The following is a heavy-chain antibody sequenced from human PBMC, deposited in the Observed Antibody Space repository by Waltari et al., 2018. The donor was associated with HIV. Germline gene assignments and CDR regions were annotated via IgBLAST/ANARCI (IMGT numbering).Heavy chain of an antibody. CDR2: ISPYNANT. V-gene: IGHV1-18*01. J-gene: IGHJ4*02. CDR1: GYNYINND. Sequence: QVQLVQSAAEVKKPGASVKVSCKASGYNYINNDIRRVRQAPGQGLEWMGWISPYNANTKYAQKIQGRVTMTTDTSTSTVYMELRSLRSDDTAVYYCARDRYCTSNICYMGLSYFDNWGQGTLVTVSS. D-gene: IGHD2-2*02. CDR3: ARDRYCTSNICYMGLSYFDN.